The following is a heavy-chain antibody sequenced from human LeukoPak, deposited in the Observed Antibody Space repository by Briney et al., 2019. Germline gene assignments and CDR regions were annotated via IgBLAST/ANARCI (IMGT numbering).Heavy chain of an antibody. D-gene: IGHD4-17*01. J-gene: IGHJ4*02. V-gene: IGHV3-21*01. CDR1: GFTFSSYS. CDR3: ARDGDGDYVSDY. CDR2: ISSSSSYI. Sequence: GGSLGLSCAASGFTFSSYSMNWVRQAPGKGLEWVSSISSSSSYIYYADSVKGRFTISRDNAKNSLYLQMNSLRAEDTAVYYCARDGDGDYVSDYWGQGTLVTVSS.